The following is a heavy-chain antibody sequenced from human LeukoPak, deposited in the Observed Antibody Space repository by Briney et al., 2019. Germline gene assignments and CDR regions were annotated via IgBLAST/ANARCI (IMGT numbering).Heavy chain of an antibody. CDR1: GGTFSSYA. CDR2: IIPIFGTA. CDR3: ASENSRVEGNF. Sequence: ASVKVSWKASGGTFSSYAISWVRQAPGQGLEWMGRIIPIFGTANYAQKFQARVTITTDESTSTAYMELNSLRSEDTAVYYCASENSRVEGNFWGQGTLVTVSS. V-gene: IGHV1-69*05. J-gene: IGHJ4*02. D-gene: IGHD3-10*01.